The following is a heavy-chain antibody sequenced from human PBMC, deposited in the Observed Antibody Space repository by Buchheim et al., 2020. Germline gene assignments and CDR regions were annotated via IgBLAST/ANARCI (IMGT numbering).Heavy chain of an antibody. J-gene: IGHJ6*02. CDR2: IKQDGSEK. D-gene: IGHD6-6*01. V-gene: IGHV3-7*01. Sequence: EVQLVESGGGLVQPGGSLRLSCAASGFTFSSYWMSWVRQAPGKGLEWVANIKQDGSEKYYVDSVKGRFTISRVNAKNSLYLQMNRLRAEDTAVYYCARDFYLGSSSGVGYGMDVWGQGTT. CDR1: GFTFSSYW. CDR3: ARDFYLGSSSGVGYGMDV.